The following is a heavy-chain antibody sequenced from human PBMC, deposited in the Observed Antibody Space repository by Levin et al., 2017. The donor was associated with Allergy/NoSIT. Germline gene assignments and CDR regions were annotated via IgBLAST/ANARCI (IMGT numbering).Heavy chain of an antibody. Sequence: PGGSLRLSCAASGFTFSGYRMSWVRQAPGKGLEWVANIKEHGSAEYYVYSVKGRFSISRDNAENSLYLQMNSLSAADTAIYYCTRVRGWYDYFDYWGQGILVTVSS. CDR3: TRVRGWYDYFDY. V-gene: IGHV3-7*01. D-gene: IGHD6-19*01. CDR2: IKEHGSAE. CDR1: GFTFSGYR. J-gene: IGHJ4*02.